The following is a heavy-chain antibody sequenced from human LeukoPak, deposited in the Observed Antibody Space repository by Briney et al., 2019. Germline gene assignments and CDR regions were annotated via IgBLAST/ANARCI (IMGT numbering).Heavy chain of an antibody. CDR1: GYTFTSYG. J-gene: IGHJ4*02. CDR3: AHHDILTGYSA. D-gene: IGHD3-9*01. V-gene: IGHV1-18*01. CDR2: ISAYNGNT. Sequence: ASVKVSCKASGYTFTSYGITWVRQAPGQGLEWMGWISAYNGNTNYAQKLKGRVTMTTDTSTSTAYMELRSLRSDDTAVYYCAHHDILTGYSAWGQGTLVTVSS.